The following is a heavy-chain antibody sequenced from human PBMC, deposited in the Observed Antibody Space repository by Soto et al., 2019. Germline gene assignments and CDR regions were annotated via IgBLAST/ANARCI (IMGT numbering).Heavy chain of an antibody. J-gene: IGHJ4*02. Sequence: SETLSLTCTVSGGSISSYYWSLIRQPPGKGLEWIGYIYYSGSTYYNPSLKSRVTISVDTSKNQFSLKLSSVTAADTAVYYCARENSALYCSGGSCYSSYFDYWGQGTLVTVS. V-gene: IGHV4-59*12. CDR3: ARENSALYCSGGSCYSSYFDY. D-gene: IGHD2-15*01. CDR2: IYYSGST. CDR1: GGSISSYY.